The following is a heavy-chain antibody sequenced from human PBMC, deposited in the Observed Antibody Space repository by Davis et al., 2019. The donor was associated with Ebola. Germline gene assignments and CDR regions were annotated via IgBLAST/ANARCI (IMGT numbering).Heavy chain of an antibody. V-gene: IGHV3-30*03. CDR1: GFTFSSYG. CDR2: ISYDGSNK. Sequence: GESLKISCAASGFTFSSYGMHWVRQAPGKGLEWVAVISYDGSNKYYADSVKGRFTISRDNSKNTLYLQMNSLRAEDTAVYYCASQLKDCTNGVCYIYWYFDLWGRGTLVTVSS. CDR3: ASQLKDCTNGVCYIYWYFDL. J-gene: IGHJ2*01. D-gene: IGHD2-8*01.